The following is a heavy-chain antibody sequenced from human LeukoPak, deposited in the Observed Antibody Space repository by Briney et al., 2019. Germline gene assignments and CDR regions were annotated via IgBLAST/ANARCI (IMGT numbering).Heavy chain of an antibody. V-gene: IGHV1-2*02. CDR3: ARFGYGDPSNLSFDY. J-gene: IGHJ4*02. CDR2: INPNSGGT. D-gene: IGHD4-17*01. Sequence: ASVKVSCKASGYTFTGYYMHWVRQAPAQGLEGMGWINPNSGGTNYAQKSQGRVTMTRDTSISTAYMELSRLRSDDTAVYYCARFGYGDPSNLSFDYWGQGTLVTVSS. CDR1: GYTFTGYY.